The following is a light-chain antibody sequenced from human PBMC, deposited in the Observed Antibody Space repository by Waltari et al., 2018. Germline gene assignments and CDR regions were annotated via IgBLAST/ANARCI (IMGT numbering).Light chain of an antibody. J-gene: IGKJ1*01. V-gene: IGKV3-20*01. CDR2: GAS. Sequence: ETVLTQSPGTLSLSPGQRATLSCRASQSVAAGYLAWYQQKPGQAPRLLIYGASSRATGIPDRFSGSGSGADFTLTISRLEPEDCAVYFCQQYGASPGTFGQGTKVELK. CDR1: QSVAAGY. CDR3: QQYGASPGT.